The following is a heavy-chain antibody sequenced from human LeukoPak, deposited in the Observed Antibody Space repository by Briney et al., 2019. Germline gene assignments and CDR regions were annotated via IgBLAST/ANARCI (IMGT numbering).Heavy chain of an antibody. D-gene: IGHD5-12*01. V-gene: IGHV3-20*04. CDR3: ARDLFGYSGYVFDY. CDR2: INWNGGST. Sequence: GGSLRLSCAASGFTFDDYGMSWVRQAPGKGLEWVSGINWNGGSTGYADSVKGRFTIPRDNAENSLYLQMNSLRAEDTALYYCARDLFGYSGYVFDYWGQGTLVTVSS. CDR1: GFTFDDYG. J-gene: IGHJ4*02.